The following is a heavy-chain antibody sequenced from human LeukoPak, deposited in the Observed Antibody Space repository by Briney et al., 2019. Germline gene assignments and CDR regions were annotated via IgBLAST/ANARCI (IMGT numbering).Heavy chain of an antibody. Sequence: PGGSLRLSCAASGFTFGSYAMSWVRQAPGKGLEWVSAISGSGDSTFYADSVKGRITISRDNSKNTLYLQMNSLRAEDTAVYYCAKVTSQLWFDYWGQGTLVSVSS. CDR2: ISGSGDST. V-gene: IGHV3-23*01. CDR3: AKVTSQLWFDY. CDR1: GFTFGSYA. D-gene: IGHD5-18*01. J-gene: IGHJ4*02.